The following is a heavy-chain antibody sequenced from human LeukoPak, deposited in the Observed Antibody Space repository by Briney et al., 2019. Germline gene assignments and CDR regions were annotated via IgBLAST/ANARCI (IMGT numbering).Heavy chain of an antibody. CDR2: ISYDGSNK. Sequence: GGSLRLSCAASGFTFSSYSMNWVRQAPGKGLEWVAVISYDGSNKYYADSVKGRFTISRDNSKNTLYLQMNSLRAEDTAVYYCARGDGYDSSGSYDYWGQGTLVTVSS. D-gene: IGHD3-22*01. J-gene: IGHJ4*02. CDR1: GFTFSSYS. CDR3: ARGDGYDSSGSYDY. V-gene: IGHV3-30*03.